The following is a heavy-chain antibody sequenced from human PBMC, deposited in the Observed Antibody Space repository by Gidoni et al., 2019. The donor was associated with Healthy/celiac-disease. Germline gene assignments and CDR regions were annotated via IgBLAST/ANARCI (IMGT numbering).Heavy chain of an antibody. CDR2: IGGSGGST. D-gene: IGHD2-15*01. CDR3: AKAEQIVVVVAATPRVGFDY. J-gene: IGHJ4*02. V-gene: IGHV3-23*01. Sequence: EVQLLESGGGLVQPGGSLRLSCAASGFPFSSFAMSWVRQAPGKGLEWVSSIGGSGGSTYYADSVKGRFTISRDNSKNTLYLQMNSLRAEDTAVYYCAKAEQIVVVVAATPRVGFDYWGQGTLVTASS. CDR1: GFPFSSFA.